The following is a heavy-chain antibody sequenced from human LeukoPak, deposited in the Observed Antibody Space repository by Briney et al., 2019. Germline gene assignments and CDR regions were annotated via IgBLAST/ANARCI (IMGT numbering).Heavy chain of an antibody. CDR2: MYPGDSDI. D-gene: IGHD1-26*01. Sequence: GESLKISCKGSGYSFSTYWIGWVRQMPGKGLEWMGMMYPGDSDIRYSPSFEGQVNISADKSISTAYLQWSSLKASDTAIYYCARRECTYRGYYFDYWGQGTLVTVSS. CDR1: GYSFSTYW. J-gene: IGHJ4*02. V-gene: IGHV5-51*01. CDR3: ARRECTYRGYYFDY.